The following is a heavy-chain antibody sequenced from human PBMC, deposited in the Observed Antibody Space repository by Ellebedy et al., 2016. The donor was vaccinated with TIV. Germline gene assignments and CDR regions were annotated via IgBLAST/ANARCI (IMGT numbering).Heavy chain of an antibody. CDR2: INSGGGST. Sequence: GGSLRLSXAVSGFPFSNHAMSWVRQIAGKGLEWVSSINSGGGSTYHADSVKGRFIISRDNPENTLYLQMNSLRVEDTAIYYCAKDGYGNYNDYLYYRGMEVWGQGTTVTVSS. D-gene: IGHD4-11*01. J-gene: IGHJ6*02. V-gene: IGHV3-23*01. CDR3: AKDGYGNYNDYLYYRGMEV. CDR1: GFPFSNHA.